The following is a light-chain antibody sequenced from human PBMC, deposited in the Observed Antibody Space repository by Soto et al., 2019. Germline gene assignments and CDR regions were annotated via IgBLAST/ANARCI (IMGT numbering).Light chain of an antibody. CDR2: AAS. CDR3: LQHNSYPLT. J-gene: IGKJ4*01. CDR1: QDINNY. Sequence: DIQMTQSPSAMSASVGDRVTITCRVSQDINNYLVWFQQKPGTVPKRLIYAASSLQSGVPSRFSGSRSGTEFTLTISSLQPEDFATYYCLQHNSYPLTFGGGTKVEIK. V-gene: IGKV1-17*03.